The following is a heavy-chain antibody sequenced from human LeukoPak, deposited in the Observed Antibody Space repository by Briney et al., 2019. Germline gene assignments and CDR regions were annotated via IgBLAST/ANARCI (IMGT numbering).Heavy chain of an antibody. D-gene: IGHD6-19*01. CDR1: GYTFTSYG. J-gene: IGHJ4*02. CDR2: ISAYNGNT. CDR3: ARETLYSSGWYVFDY. V-gene: IGHV1-18*01. Sequence: ASVKVSCKASGYTFTSYGISWVRQAPGQGLEWIGWISAYNGNTNYAQKLQGRVTMTTDTSTSTAYMELRSLRSDDTAVYYCARETLYSSGWYVFDYWGQGTLVTVSS.